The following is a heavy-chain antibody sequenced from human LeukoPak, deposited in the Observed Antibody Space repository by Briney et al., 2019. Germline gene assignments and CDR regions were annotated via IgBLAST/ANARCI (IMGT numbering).Heavy chain of an antibody. CDR2: INHSGST. CDR1: GGSFSGYY. V-gene: IGHV4-34*01. Sequence: SETLSLTCAVYGGSFSGYYWSWIRQPPGKGLEWIGEINHSGSTIHNPSLKSRVTISVDTSKNQFSLKLSSVTAADTAVYYCARRRVITSGAFDIWGQGTMVTVSS. J-gene: IGHJ3*02. CDR3: ARRRVITSGAFDI. D-gene: IGHD2-21*01.